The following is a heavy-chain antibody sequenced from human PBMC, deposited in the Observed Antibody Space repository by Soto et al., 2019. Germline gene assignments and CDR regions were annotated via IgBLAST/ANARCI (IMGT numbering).Heavy chain of an antibody. CDR1: GASISRYY. V-gene: IGHV4-59*01. CDR3: GRDIWVFCVFHCSPRGV. D-gene: IGHD2-21*02. CDR2: LYNTGST. Sequence: QVRLQESGPGLVKPSETLSLTCTVSGASISRYYWSWIRQSPGKGLEWIGYLYNTGSTIYNPSLKSRSTTSEAPWKIQFSWKLISVPVADPAVFYGGRDIWVFCVFHCSPRGVWGKGPT. J-gene: IGHJ6*03.